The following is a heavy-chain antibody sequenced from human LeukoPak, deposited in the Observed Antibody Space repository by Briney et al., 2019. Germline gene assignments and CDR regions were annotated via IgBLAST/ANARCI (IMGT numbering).Heavy chain of an antibody. CDR2: ISSSSSTI. J-gene: IGHJ4*02. V-gene: IGHV3-48*01. CDR1: GFTFSNFW. Sequence: GGSLRLSCTASGFTFSNFWMGWVRQAPGKGLEWVSYISSSSSTIYYADSVKGRFTISRDNAKNSLYLQMNSLRAEDTAVYYCASLSYSSSWYYGPFDYWGQGTLVTVSS. D-gene: IGHD6-13*01. CDR3: ASLSYSSSWYYGPFDY.